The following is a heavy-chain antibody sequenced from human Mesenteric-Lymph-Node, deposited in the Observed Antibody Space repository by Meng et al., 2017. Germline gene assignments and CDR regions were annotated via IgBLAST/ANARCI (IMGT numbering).Heavy chain of an antibody. Sequence: GESLKISCAASGFTFSSYGMHWVRQAPGKGLEWVAAIWYDGSNKYYADSVKGRFTISRDNSKNTLYLQMNSLRAEDTAVYYCARDAYYYDSSGYFYYGMDVWGQGTTVT. J-gene: IGHJ6*02. V-gene: IGHV3-33*01. CDR3: ARDAYYYDSSGYFYYGMDV. CDR1: GFTFSSYG. D-gene: IGHD3-22*01. CDR2: IWYDGSNK.